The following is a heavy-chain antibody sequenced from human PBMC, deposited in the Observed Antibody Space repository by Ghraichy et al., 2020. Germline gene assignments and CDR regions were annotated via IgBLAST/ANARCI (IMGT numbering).Heavy chain of an antibody. Sequence: LSLTCAASGFTFSSYAMSWVRQAPGKGLEWVSAISGSGGSTYYADSVKGRFTISRDNSKNTLCLQMNSLRAEDTAVYYCANVGGKELLSAFDIWGQGTMVTVSS. J-gene: IGHJ3*02. CDR2: ISGSGGST. CDR1: GFTFSSYA. V-gene: IGHV3-23*01. CDR3: ANVGGKELLSAFDI. D-gene: IGHD1-7*01.